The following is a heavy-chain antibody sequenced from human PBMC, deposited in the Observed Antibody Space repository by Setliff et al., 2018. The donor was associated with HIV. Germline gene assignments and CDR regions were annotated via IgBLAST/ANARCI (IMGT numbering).Heavy chain of an antibody. CDR2: IRSSGDT. V-gene: IGHV4-39*01. CDR3: TIPASSLAPN. J-gene: IGHJ4*02. CDR1: GASISSHNYY. Sequence: PSETLSLTCTVSGASISSHNYYWGWIRQSPGKGLEWIASIRSSGDTYYNPSLQSRVIISVDTSNNQISLKLTSVTAAVTAVYYCTIPASSLAPNWGRGTQVTVSS.